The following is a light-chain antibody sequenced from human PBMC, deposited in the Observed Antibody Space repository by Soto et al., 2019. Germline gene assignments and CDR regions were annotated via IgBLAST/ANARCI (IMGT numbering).Light chain of an antibody. CDR1: QSLSTN. CDR3: QHYNFWPPWT. V-gene: IGKV3-15*01. J-gene: IGKJ1*01. Sequence: EIVMTQSPATLSVSPGERATLSCRASQSLSTNLAWYQQRPGQAPRLLIYGASTRATGIQARFSGTGSGTEFTLTISSLQSEDSAVYYCQHYNFWPPWTFGQGTKVEIK. CDR2: GAS.